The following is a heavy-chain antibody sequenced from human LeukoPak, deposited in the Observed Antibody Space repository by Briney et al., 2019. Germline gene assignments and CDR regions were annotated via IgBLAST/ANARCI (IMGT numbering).Heavy chain of an antibody. J-gene: IGHJ4*02. V-gene: IGHV1-18*01. CDR3: ARDRAGDIVVVPAAIPFDY. Sequence: ASVKVSCKASGYTFTSYGISLVRQAPGQGLEWVGWISAYNGNTNYAQKLQGRVTMTTDTSTSTAYMELRSLRSGDTAVYYCARDRAGDIVVVPAAIPFDYWGQGTLVTVSS. CDR2: ISAYNGNT. D-gene: IGHD2-2*02. CDR1: GYTFTSYG.